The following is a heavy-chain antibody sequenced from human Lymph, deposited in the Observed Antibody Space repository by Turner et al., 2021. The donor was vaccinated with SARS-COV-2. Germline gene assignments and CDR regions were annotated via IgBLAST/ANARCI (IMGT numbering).Heavy chain of an antibody. V-gene: IGHV3-21*01. Sequence: VQLVESGGGLVKPGGSLRLSCAASGFTFSSYTMNWVRQAPGKGLEWVSSISSRSSYIYYADSVKGRFTISRDNAKNSLYLQMNSLRAEDTAVYYCARERYDSSGSESYYFDYWGQGTLVTVSS. J-gene: IGHJ4*02. CDR1: GFTFSSYT. D-gene: IGHD3-22*01. CDR2: ISSRSSYI. CDR3: ARERYDSSGSESYYFDY.